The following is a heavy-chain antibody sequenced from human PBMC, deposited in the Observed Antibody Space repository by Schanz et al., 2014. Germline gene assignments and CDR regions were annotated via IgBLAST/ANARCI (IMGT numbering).Heavy chain of an antibody. J-gene: IGHJ4*02. CDR1: GFGFDDYA. V-gene: IGHV3-20*04. D-gene: IGHD2-15*01. CDR2: INCNGGSI. CDR3: ARDSGGSSWSASDY. Sequence: EVQLVESGGGVVRPGGSLRLSCAASGFGFDDYAMSWVRQAPGKGLEWVSGINCNGGSIGYADSVKGRFTISRDNAKNAHYLQMINLRGQNAALYSCARDSGGSSWSASDYWGQGTLVTVSS.